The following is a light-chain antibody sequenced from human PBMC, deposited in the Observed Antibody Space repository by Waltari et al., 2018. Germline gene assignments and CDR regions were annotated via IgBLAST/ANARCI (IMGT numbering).Light chain of an antibody. CDR3: CSYAGSRNYV. CDR2: EGS. V-gene: IGLV2-23*01. J-gene: IGLJ1*01. Sequence: QSALTQPASVSGSPGQSITIPCTGPSSDVGRYNLVSWYQQHPGKAPKLMIYEGSKRPSGVSNRFSGSKSGNTASLTISGLQAEDEADYYCCSYAGSRNYVFGTGTKVTVL. CDR1: SSDVGRYNL.